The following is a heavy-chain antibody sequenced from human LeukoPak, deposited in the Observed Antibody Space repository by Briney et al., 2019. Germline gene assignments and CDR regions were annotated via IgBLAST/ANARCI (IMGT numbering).Heavy chain of an antibody. V-gene: IGHV4-4*07. CDR1: GGSISSYY. CDR3: ARDFSGITMVRGVILPFDY. D-gene: IGHD3-10*01. J-gene: IGHJ4*02. Sequence: SETLSLTCTVSGGSISSYYWSWIRQPAGKGLEWIGRIYISGSTNYNPSLKSRVTMSVDTSKNQFSLKLSSVTAADTAVYYCARDFSGITMVRGVILPFDYWGQGTLVTVSS. CDR2: IYISGST.